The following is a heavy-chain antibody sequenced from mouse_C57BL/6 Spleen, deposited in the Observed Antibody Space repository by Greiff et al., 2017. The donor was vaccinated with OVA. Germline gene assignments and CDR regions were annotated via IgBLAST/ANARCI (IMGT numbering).Heavy chain of an antibody. D-gene: IGHD2-1*01. J-gene: IGHJ2*01. Sequence: VKLVESGPGLVQPSQSLSITCTVSGFSFTSYGVHWVRQSPGKGLEWLGVIWSGGSTDYNAAFISRLSISKDNSKSQVFFKMNSLQADDTAIYYCARNYYGNGGFDYWGQGTTLTVSS. CDR3: ARNYYGNGGFDY. V-gene: IGHV2-2*01. CDR1: GFSFTSYG. CDR2: IWSGGST.